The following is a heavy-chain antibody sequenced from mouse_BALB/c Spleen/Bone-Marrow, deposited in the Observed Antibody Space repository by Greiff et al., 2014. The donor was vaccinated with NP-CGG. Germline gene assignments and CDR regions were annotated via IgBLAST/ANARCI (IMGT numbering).Heavy chain of an antibody. Sequence: VQLVESGAELVKPGASVKLSCKASGYTFTSYYMYWVKQRPGQGLEWIGEINPSNSGTNFNEKFKSKATLTVDKSSSTAYMQLSSLTSEDSAVYYCTRYGNYYFDYWGQGTTLTVSS. J-gene: IGHJ2*01. V-gene: IGHV1S81*02. CDR1: GYTFTSYY. CDR3: TRYGNYYFDY. D-gene: IGHD2-1*01. CDR2: INPSNSGT.